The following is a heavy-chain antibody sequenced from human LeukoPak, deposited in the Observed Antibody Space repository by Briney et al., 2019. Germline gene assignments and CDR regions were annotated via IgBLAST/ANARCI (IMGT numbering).Heavy chain of an antibody. D-gene: IGHD1-1*01. J-gene: IGHJ4*02. CDR3: ARDRTDRELYFDY. CDR2: INHSGST. V-gene: IGHV4-34*01. CDR1: GGSFSGYY. Sequence: KSSETLSLTCAVYGGSFSGYYWSWIRQPPGKGLEWIGEINHSGSTNYNPSLKSRVTIPVDKSKNQFSLKLSSVTAADTAVYYCARDRTDRELYFDYWGQGTLVTVSS.